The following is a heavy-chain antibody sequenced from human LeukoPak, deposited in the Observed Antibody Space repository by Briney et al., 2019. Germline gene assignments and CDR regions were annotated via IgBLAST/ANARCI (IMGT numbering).Heavy chain of an antibody. Sequence: SQTLSLTCTVSGGSISSGVYYWSWIRQHSGKGLEWIGYIYYSGSTYPNPSLKSRLTMSVDISKNQFSLKLSSVTAADTAVYYCARGVKGLRGAFDIWGQGTMVTVSS. D-gene: IGHD3-10*01. CDR3: ARGVKGLRGAFDI. CDR2: IYYSGST. J-gene: IGHJ3*02. V-gene: IGHV4-31*03. CDR1: GGSISSGVYY.